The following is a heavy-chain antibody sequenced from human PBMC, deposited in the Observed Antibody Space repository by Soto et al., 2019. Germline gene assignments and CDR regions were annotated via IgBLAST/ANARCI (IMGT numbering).Heavy chain of an antibody. J-gene: IGHJ6*02. CDR3: ASSNIAAAGFYYYGMDV. V-gene: IGHV4-59*01. D-gene: IGHD6-13*01. Sequence: QVQLQESGPGLVKPSETLSLTCTVSGDSISSYYWSWIRQPPGKGLEWIGYIYYSGSTNYNPSLKRRVTLSVDTSKNQSSLNLSSVTAADTAVYYCASSNIAAAGFYYYGMDVWGRGTTVTVSS. CDR2: IYYSGST. CDR1: GDSISSYY.